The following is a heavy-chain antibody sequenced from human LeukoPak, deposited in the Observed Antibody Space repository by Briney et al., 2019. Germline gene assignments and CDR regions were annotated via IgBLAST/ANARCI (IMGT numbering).Heavy chain of an antibody. V-gene: IGHV4-59*12. CDR2: IYYSGST. Sequence: SETLSLTCTVSGGSISSYYWSWIRQAPGKGLEWIGYIYYSGSTYYNPSLKSRVTISLDTSKNQFSLKLSSVTAADTAVYYCARDQEGSGTDYWGQGTLVTVSS. D-gene: IGHD3-10*01. CDR3: ARDQEGSGTDY. CDR1: GGSISSYY. J-gene: IGHJ4*02.